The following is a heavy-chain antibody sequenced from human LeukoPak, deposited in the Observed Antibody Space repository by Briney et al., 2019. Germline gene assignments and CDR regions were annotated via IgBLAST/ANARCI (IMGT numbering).Heavy chain of an antibody. V-gene: IGHV3-21*01. D-gene: IGHD5-24*01. CDR3: ARDRDAQRWLQFAGSAFDI. CDR2: ISSSSSYI. Sequence: GGSLRLSCAASGFTFSSYSMNWVRQAPGKGLEWVSSISSSSSYIYYADSVKGRFTISRDNAKNSLYLQMNSLRAEDTAVYYCARDRDAQRWLQFAGSAFDIWGQGTMVTVSS. CDR1: GFTFSSYS. J-gene: IGHJ3*02.